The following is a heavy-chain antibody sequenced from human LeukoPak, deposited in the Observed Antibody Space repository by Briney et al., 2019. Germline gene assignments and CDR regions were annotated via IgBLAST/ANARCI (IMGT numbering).Heavy chain of an antibody. D-gene: IGHD5-18*01. CDR2: INSDGSIT. CDR3: ARDAVDTANAV. V-gene: IGHV3-74*01. CDR1: GFTFTTYW. J-gene: IGHJ6*02. Sequence: GGSLRLSCAASGFTFTTYWMHWVRQAPGKGLVWVSHINSDGSITSYADSVKGRFTISRDNAKNMLYLQMNSLRAEDTAVYYCARDAVDTANAVWGQGTTVTVSS.